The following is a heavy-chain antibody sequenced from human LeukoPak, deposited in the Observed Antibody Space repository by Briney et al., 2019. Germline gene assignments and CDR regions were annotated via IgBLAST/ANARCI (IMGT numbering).Heavy chain of an antibody. D-gene: IGHD3-22*01. V-gene: IGHV3-48*04. Sequence: GGSLRLSCAASGFTFSSYSMNWVRQAPGKGLEWVSYISSSSSTIYYADSVRGRFTISRDNAKNSLYLQMNSLRAEDTAVYYCASISGSGYQYNWFDPWGQGTLVTVSS. CDR2: ISSSSSTI. J-gene: IGHJ5*02. CDR1: GFTFSSYS. CDR3: ASISGSGYQYNWFDP.